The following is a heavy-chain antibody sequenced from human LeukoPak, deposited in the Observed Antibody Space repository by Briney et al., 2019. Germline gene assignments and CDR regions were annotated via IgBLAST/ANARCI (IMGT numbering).Heavy chain of an antibody. D-gene: IGHD6-25*01. V-gene: IGHV1-2*02. CDR3: AREPAGYSGGRTFFDY. CDR1: GFTFTVYY. Sequence: GASVKVSYKASGFTFTVYYIHWVRQAPGQGLEWMGYINPHSGVTNSPQKFQGRVTMTTDTSISAAYMELRSLRSDDTAVYYCAREPAGYSGGRTFFDYWGQGTLVTVSS. CDR2: INPHSGVT. J-gene: IGHJ4*02.